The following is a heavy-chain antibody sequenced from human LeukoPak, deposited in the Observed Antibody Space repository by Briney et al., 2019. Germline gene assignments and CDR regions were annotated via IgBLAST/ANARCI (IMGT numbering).Heavy chain of an antibody. Sequence: GGSLRLSCEASGFTFSRYWMHWVRQAPGKGLVWVSRIKSDGKTNYADSVKGRFTISRDNAKNTVSLQMDSLRAEDTGVYYCARAPSEVGGYYPEYFRHWGHGTLVTVS. D-gene: IGHD3-22*01. CDR1: GFTFSRYW. V-gene: IGHV3-74*01. CDR2: IKSDGKT. J-gene: IGHJ1*01. CDR3: ARAPSEVGGYYPEYFRH.